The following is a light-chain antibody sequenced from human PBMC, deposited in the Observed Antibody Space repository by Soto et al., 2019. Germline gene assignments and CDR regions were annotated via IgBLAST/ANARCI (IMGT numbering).Light chain of an antibody. V-gene: IGKV1-33*01. Sequence: DIQMTQSPSSLSASVGDRVTITCQASQDISNYLNWYQQKPGKAPKHLIYDASNLETGVPSRFSGSGSGTDFTFTISSLQPEDIATYYCQQYDNLPLTFGGGTEVEIK. CDR2: DAS. CDR3: QQYDNLPLT. CDR1: QDISNY. J-gene: IGKJ4*01.